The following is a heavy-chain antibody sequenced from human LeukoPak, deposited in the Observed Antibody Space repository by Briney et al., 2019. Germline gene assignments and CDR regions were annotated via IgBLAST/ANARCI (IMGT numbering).Heavy chain of an antibody. J-gene: IGHJ4*02. Sequence: ASVKVSCKASGYTFTNFDINWVRQATGQGLEWMGWMNPNTGNAGYAQKFQDRVTITWDASISTAYMDLSSLRSEDTAVYYCARDGGLGYCSSTSCPRSAAADYWGQGTLVTVSS. CDR2: MNPNTGNA. CDR1: GYTFTNFD. CDR3: ARDGGLGYCSSTSCPRSAAADY. V-gene: IGHV1-8*03. D-gene: IGHD2-2*01.